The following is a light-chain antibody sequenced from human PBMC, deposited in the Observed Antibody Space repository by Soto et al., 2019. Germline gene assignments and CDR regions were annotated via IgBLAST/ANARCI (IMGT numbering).Light chain of an antibody. J-gene: IGLJ1*01. V-gene: IGLV1-44*01. Sequence: QSVLTQPPSASGTPGQRVTISCSGGSSNIGTNAVNWYQQLPGTAPKLLIYNNNRRPSGVPDRFSGSKSGTSASLAISGLQSEDEANYYCAAWDDSLNGYVFGTATKVTDL. CDR3: AAWDDSLNGYV. CDR2: NNN. CDR1: SSNIGTNA.